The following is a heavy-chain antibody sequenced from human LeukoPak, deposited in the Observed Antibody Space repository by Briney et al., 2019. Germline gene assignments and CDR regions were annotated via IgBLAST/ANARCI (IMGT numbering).Heavy chain of an antibody. Sequence: GGFLRLSCVVSGFTLNNYNMNWIRQAPGRGLEWVSYISGDGTSIYYADSVQGRFTISRDTAKNSLYLQMKSLRAEDTAVYYCAREVVTQLVDWGQGTLVTVSS. D-gene: IGHD4-23*01. CDR2: ISGDGTSI. CDR3: AREVVTQLVD. CDR1: GFTLNNYN. J-gene: IGHJ4*02. V-gene: IGHV3-48*01.